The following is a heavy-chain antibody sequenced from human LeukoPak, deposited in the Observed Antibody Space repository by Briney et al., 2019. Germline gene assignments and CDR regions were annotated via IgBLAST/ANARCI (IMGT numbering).Heavy chain of an antibody. CDR2: INHSGST. CDR1: GGSFSGYY. CDR3: VVGPVPALPFGL. D-gene: IGHD2-2*01. V-gene: IGHV4-34*01. J-gene: IGHJ2*01. Sequence: KSSETLSLTCAVYGGSFSGYYWSWIRQPPGKGLKWIGEINHSGSTNYNPSLKSRVTISVDTSKNQFSLKLSSVTAADTAVYYCVVGPVPALPFGLWGRGTLVTVSS.